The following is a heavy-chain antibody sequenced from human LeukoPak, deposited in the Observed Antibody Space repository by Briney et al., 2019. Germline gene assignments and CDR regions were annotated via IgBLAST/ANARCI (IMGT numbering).Heavy chain of an antibody. CDR2: INPNSGDT. CDR1: GYTFTGYY. D-gene: IGHD4-17*01. V-gene: IGHV1-2*02. J-gene: IGHJ4*02. CDR3: ANNWAGDSGY. Sequence: ASVKVSCKASGYTFTGYYIHWVRQAPGQGLEWMGWINPNSGDTKYAQKFQCRVTMTRDTSISTAYMELSRLRSDDTAIYYCANNWAGDSGYWGQGTLVTVSS.